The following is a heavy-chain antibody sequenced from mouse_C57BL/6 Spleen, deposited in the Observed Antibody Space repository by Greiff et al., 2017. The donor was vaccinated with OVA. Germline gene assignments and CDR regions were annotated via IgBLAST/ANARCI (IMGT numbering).Heavy chain of an antibody. J-gene: IGHJ3*01. CDR2: INPNNGGT. V-gene: IGHV1-26*01. D-gene: IGHD2-12*01. CDR3: ARWDYTRAY. Sequence: VQLQQSGPELVKPGASVKISCKASGYTFTDYYMNWVKQSHGKSLEWIGDINPNNGGTSYNQKFKGKATLTVDKSSSTAYMELRSLTSEDSAVYYCARWDYTRAYWGQGTLVTVSA. CDR1: GYTFTDYY.